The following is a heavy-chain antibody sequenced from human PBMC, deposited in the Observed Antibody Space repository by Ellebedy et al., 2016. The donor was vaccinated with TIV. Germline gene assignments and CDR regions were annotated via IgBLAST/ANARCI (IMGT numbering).Heavy chain of an antibody. V-gene: IGHV3-30-3*01. CDR1: GFTFSRHA. CDR3: ARDAATNRRRGYSGYDEGTFDY. CDR2: ISDDGSKK. D-gene: IGHD5-12*01. Sequence: GESLKISCAASGFTFSRHAIHWVRQAPGKGLEWVAVISDDGSKKFYADSVKGRFTMSRDNSKNTLSLQMDSLRPEDTAIYYCARDAATNRRRGYSGYDEGTFDYWGQGTLVTVSS. J-gene: IGHJ4*02.